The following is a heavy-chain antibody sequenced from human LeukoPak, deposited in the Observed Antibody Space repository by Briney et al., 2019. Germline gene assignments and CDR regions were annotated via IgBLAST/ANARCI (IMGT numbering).Heavy chain of an antibody. V-gene: IGHV3-74*01. CDR2: INSDGSST. D-gene: IGHD6-19*01. J-gene: IGHJ4*02. Sequence: GGSLRLSCAASGFAFDDYDMSWVRQDPGKGLVWVSRINSDGSSTSYADSVKGRFTISRDNAKNTLYLQMNSLRAEDTAVYYCARASSSITVATNFDYWGQGTLVPVSS. CDR3: ARASSSITVATNFDY. CDR1: GFAFDDYD.